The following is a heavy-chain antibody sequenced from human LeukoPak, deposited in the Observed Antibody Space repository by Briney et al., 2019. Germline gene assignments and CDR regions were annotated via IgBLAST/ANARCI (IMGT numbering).Heavy chain of an antibody. D-gene: IGHD5-24*01. CDR3: ARGRRDSYNFDYYSAMDV. J-gene: IGHJ6*02. CDR1: GLTFSSYS. CDR2: ISSSSSYI. V-gene: IGHV3-21*01. Sequence: GGSLRLSCAASGLTFSSYSMTWVRQAPGKGLEWVSSISSSSSYIYYADSVKGRFTISRDNAKNPLYLQMNSLRAEDTAVYYCARGRRDSYNFDYYSAMDVWGQGTTVTVSS.